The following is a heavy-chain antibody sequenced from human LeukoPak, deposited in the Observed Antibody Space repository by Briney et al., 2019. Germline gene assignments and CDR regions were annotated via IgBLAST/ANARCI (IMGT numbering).Heavy chain of an antibody. Sequence: SGPTLVKPTQPLTLTCTFSGFSLNTIGVGVAWIRQPPVKALDWLAVTYWNSDKSYSPSLKNRLTITKDTSKNQVVLIMSNMDPVDTATYYCAHKGRGSGSFTMWGQGTLVTVSS. CDR3: AHKGRGSGSFTM. J-gene: IGHJ4*02. D-gene: IGHD3-10*01. CDR2: TYWNSDK. CDR1: GFSLNTIGVG. V-gene: IGHV2-5*01.